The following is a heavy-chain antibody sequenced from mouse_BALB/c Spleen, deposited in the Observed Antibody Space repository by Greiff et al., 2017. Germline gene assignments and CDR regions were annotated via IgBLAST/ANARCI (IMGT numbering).Heavy chain of an antibody. V-gene: IGHV2-9*02. CDR2: IWAGGST. Sequence: VQGVESGPGLVAPSQSLSITCTVSGFSLTSYGVHWVRQPPGKSLEWLGVIWAGGSTNYNSALMSRLSISKDNSKSQVFLKMNSLQTDDTAMYYCARGLDYYASSYENYAMDYWGQGTSVTVSS. J-gene: IGHJ4*01. CDR3: ARGLDYYASSYENYAMDY. D-gene: IGHD1-1*01. CDR1: GFSLTSYG.